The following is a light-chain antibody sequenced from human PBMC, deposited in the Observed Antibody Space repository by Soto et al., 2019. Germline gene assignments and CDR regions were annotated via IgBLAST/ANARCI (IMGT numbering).Light chain of an antibody. CDR1: SSDVGGYDY. J-gene: IGLJ1*01. V-gene: IGLV2-14*01. CDR3: NSYTSSSARV. Sequence: QSALTQPASVSGSPGQSITISCTGTSSDVGGYDYVSWYQQHPGKAPKLIIYEVSNRPSGISNRFSGSKSGNTASLTISGLQAEEEADYYCNSYTSSSARVFGTGTKVTVL. CDR2: EVS.